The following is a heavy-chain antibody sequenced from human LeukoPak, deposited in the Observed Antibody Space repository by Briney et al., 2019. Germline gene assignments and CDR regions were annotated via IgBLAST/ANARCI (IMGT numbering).Heavy chain of an antibody. CDR1: GFNFYQYA. CDR2: ITWNSGTI. V-gene: IGHV3-9*01. CDR3: VRSVGSDWGHFDF. Sequence: GRSLRLSCVASGFNFYQYAMFWVRQAPGKGLEWVTGITWNSGTIAYADSVKGRFTISRDNAKSSLYLQMNSLRTEDTALYYCVRSVGSDWGHFDFRGQGTLVSVSS. D-gene: IGHD7-27*01. J-gene: IGHJ4*02.